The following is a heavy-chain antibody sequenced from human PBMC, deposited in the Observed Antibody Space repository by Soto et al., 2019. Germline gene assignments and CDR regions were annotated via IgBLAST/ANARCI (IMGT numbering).Heavy chain of an antibody. V-gene: IGHV4-61*01. Sequence: SETLSLTCTVSGRSVSSGRYYRSWIRQPPGKGLEWIGYIYYSGSTNYNPPLKSRVTISEDTSKNQFSLKMSSVTFADMAVYYCVREVGYSYGLRTIEYWFDPWGQQTLVTVSS. CDR3: VREVGYSYGLRTIEYWFDP. CDR2: IYYSGST. J-gene: IGHJ5*02. CDR1: GRSVSSGRYY. D-gene: IGHD5-18*01.